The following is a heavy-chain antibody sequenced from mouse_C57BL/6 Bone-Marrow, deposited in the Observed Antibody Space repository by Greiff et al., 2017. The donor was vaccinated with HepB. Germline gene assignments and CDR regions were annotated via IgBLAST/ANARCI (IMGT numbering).Heavy chain of an antibody. Sequence: QVQLQQSGAELAKPGASVKLSCKASGYTFTSYWMHWVKQRPGQGLEWIGYINPSSGYTKYNQKFKDKATLTADKSSSTAYMQLSSLTYEDSAVYYCANYGRSWNWYFEVWGTGTTVTVSS. V-gene: IGHV1-7*01. J-gene: IGHJ1*03. D-gene: IGHD1-1*01. CDR2: INPSSGYT. CDR1: GYTFTSYW. CDR3: ANYGRSWNWYFEV.